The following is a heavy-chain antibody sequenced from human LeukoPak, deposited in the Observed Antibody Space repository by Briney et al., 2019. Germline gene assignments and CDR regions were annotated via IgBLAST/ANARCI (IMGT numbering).Heavy chain of an antibody. Sequence: GGALRLSCAAPVSTFRSYNMKSGRQAPGKRPEWVSSISSRSSYRYYADSVKGPFTISRDTTTSSLYLQMNSLRAEDTALYYCARGASRADYWGQGTLVTVSS. CDR2: ISSRSSYR. J-gene: IGHJ4*02. CDR3: ARGASRADY. CDR1: VSTFRSYN. V-gene: IGHV3-21*01.